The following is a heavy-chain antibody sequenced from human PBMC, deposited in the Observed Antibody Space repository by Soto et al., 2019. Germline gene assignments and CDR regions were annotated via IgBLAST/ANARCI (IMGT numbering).Heavy chain of an antibody. CDR1: XFTFSSYA. CDR3: ARDSPITMVRGGYYGMDV. D-gene: IGHD3-10*01. Sequence: SLRLSCAASXFTFSSYAMHWVRQAPGKGLEWVAVISYDGSNKYYADSVKGRFTISRDNSKNTLYLQMNSLRAEDTAVYYCARDSPITMVRGGYYGMDVWGQGTTVTVSS. J-gene: IGHJ6*02. CDR2: ISYDGSNK. V-gene: IGHV3-30-3*01.